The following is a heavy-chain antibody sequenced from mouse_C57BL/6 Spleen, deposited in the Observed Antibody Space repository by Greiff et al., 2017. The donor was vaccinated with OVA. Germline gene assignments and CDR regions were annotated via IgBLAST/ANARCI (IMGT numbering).Heavy chain of an antibody. Sequence: EVQGVESGGGLVKPGGSLKLSCAASGFTFSSYTMSWVRQTPEKRLEWVATISGGGGNTYYPDSVKGRFTISRDNAKNTLYLQMSSLRSEDTALYYCARLTGKTFAYWGQGTLVTVSA. V-gene: IGHV5-9*01. CDR2: ISGGGGNT. CDR3: ARLTGKTFAY. J-gene: IGHJ3*01. CDR1: GFTFSSYT. D-gene: IGHD4-1*01.